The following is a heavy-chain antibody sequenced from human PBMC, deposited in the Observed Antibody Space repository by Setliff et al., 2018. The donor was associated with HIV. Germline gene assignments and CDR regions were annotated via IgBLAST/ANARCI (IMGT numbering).Heavy chain of an antibody. J-gene: IGHJ5*02. Sequence: PSETLSLTCAVSGGPLNSRNWWSWVRQPPGKGLEWIREVFHSGGANSNASLRSRVMISVDTSKNQFSLKLSAVTAADTAVYYCARDHVFGSRTGFDPWGPGILVTVSS. CDR1: GGPLNSRNW. CDR3: ARDHVFGSRTGFDP. CDR2: VFHSGGA. D-gene: IGHD3-10*01. V-gene: IGHV4-4*02.